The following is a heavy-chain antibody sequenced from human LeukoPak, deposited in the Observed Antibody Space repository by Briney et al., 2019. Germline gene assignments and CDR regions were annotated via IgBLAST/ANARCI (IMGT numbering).Heavy chain of an antibody. CDR3: ATEAFIYPNT. J-gene: IGHJ4*02. D-gene: IGHD3-16*01. Sequence: GGSLRLSCTGSGFSVSNFWMAWVRQAPGKGLEWVANINEEETGKYYVDSVKGRFTISRDSAKNSLFLQLNSVRVEDTAGYYWATEAFIYPNTGGQGPQVTSSS. V-gene: IGHV3-7*01. CDR2: INEEETGK. CDR1: GFSVSNFW.